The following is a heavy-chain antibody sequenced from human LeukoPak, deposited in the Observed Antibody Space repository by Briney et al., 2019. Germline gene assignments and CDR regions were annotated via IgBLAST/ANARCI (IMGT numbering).Heavy chain of an antibody. CDR1: GFTFDDYG. CDR3: AKDLWGFVEVAAILDY. V-gene: IGHV3-20*04. J-gene: IGHJ4*02. Sequence: PGGSLRLSCAASGFTFDDYGMTWVRQVPGKGLEWVSGINWNGGSTGYADSLKGRFTISRDNSKNTLYLQMNSLRAEDTAVYYCAKDLWGFVEVAAILDYWGQGTLVTVSS. CDR2: INWNGGST. D-gene: IGHD2-15*01.